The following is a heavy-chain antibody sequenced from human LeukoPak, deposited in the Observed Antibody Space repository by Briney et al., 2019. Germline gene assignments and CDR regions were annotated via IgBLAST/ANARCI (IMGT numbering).Heavy chain of an antibody. V-gene: IGHV1-2*02. CDR3: ARDRGARLERFYAFDF. CDR1: GYAFTGSY. J-gene: IGHJ3*01. Sequence: ASVKVSCKAAGYAFTGSYIHWVRQAPGQGLEWMGWINPDNGFTAYAQNFQGRVTMTRDTSISTAYMDLSRLTSDDTAVYFCARDRGARLERFYAFDFWGQGTTVTVSS. CDR2: INPDNGFT. D-gene: IGHD1-1*01.